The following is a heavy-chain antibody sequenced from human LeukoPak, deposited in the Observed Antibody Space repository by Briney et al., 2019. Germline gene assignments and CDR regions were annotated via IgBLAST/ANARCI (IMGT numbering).Heavy chain of an antibody. CDR1: VATFSSYA. J-gene: IGHJ6*03. Sequence: ASVKVSCKASVATFSSYAISWVRQATGQGLEWMGWMNPNSGNTGYAQKFQGRVTMTRNTSISTAYMELSSLRSEDTAVYYCARGRDSGILAHYYYYYMDVWGKGTTVTVSS. CDR2: MNPNSGNT. D-gene: IGHD1-26*01. CDR3: ARGRDSGILAHYYYYYMDV. V-gene: IGHV1-8*02.